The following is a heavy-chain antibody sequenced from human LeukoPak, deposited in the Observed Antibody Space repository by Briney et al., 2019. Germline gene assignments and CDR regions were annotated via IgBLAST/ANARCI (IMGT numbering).Heavy chain of an antibody. Sequence: GSLRLSCAASGFTFSSYWMHWVRQAPGKGLVWVSRINSDGSSTSYADSVKGRFTISRDNAKNTLYLQMNSLRAEDTAVYYCAREVYYDFWSGYLGPFDYWGQGALVTVSS. D-gene: IGHD3-3*01. V-gene: IGHV3-74*01. CDR1: GFTFSSYW. CDR2: INSDGSST. CDR3: AREVYYDFWSGYLGPFDY. J-gene: IGHJ4*02.